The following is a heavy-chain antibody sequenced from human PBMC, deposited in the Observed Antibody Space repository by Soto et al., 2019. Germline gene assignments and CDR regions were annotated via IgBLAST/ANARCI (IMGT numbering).Heavy chain of an antibody. J-gene: IGHJ4*02. CDR3: ARDSGPYLELIY. CDR1: GFTFSSYG. CDR2: IWYDGSNK. D-gene: IGHD1-7*01. Sequence: GGSLRLSCAASGFTFSSYGMHWVRQAPGKGLEWVAVIWYDGSNKYYADSVKGRFTISRDNSKNTLYLHMNSLRAEDTAVYYCARDSGPYLELIYWGQGTLVTVSS. V-gene: IGHV3-33*01.